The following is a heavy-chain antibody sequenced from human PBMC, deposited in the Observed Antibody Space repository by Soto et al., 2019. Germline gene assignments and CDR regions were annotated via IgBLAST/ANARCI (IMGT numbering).Heavy chain of an antibody. CDR3: SVYSPYYDSSGLAY. CDR2: IYYSGST. D-gene: IGHD3-22*01. Sequence: SETLSLTCTVSGGSISSYYWSWIRQPPGKGLEWIGYIYYSGSTNYNPSLKSRVTISVDTSKNQFSLKLSSVTAADTAVYYCSVYSPYYDSSGLAYWRQGTLVTVPS. V-gene: IGHV4-59*01. CDR1: GGSISSYY. J-gene: IGHJ4*02.